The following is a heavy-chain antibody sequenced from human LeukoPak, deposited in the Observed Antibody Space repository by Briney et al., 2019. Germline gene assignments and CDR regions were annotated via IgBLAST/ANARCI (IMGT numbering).Heavy chain of an antibody. CDR3: AHGGNSGSYSEN. J-gene: IGHJ4*02. V-gene: IGHV4-4*07. Sequence: SETLSLTCTVSRVSMTGHYWSWLRQPAGKALEWIGRIYSSGNTDYNPSLNSRVTMSVDTSRSQFSLKLSSVTAADTAVYYCAHGGNSGSYSENWGQGTLVTVSS. CDR2: IYSSGNT. D-gene: IGHD1-26*01. CDR1: RVSMTGHY.